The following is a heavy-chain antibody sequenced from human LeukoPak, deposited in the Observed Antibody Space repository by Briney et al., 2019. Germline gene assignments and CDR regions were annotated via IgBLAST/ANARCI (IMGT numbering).Heavy chain of an antibody. CDR2: IYYSGST. CDR3: AGLDTAMAQPDY. J-gene: IGHJ4*02. Sequence: ASETLSLTCTVSGVSISSYYWSWIRQPPGKGLEWIGYIYYSGSTNYNPSLKSRVTISVDTSKNQFSLKLSSVTAADTAVYYCAGLDTAMAQPDYWGQGTLVTVSS. V-gene: IGHV4-59*01. D-gene: IGHD5-18*01. CDR1: GVSISSYY.